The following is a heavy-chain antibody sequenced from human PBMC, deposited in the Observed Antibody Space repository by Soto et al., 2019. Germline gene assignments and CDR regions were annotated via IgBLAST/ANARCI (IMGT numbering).Heavy chain of an antibody. CDR2: IYYSGST. CDR3: ARGAMEYAFDI. Sequence: SETLSLTCTVSGGSISSGGYYWSWIRQHPGKGLEWIGYIYYSGSTYYNPSLKSRVTISVDTSKNQFSLKLSSVTAADTAVYYCARGAMEYAFDIWGQGTMVTVS. D-gene: IGHD5-18*01. V-gene: IGHV4-31*03. CDR1: GGSISSGGYY. J-gene: IGHJ3*02.